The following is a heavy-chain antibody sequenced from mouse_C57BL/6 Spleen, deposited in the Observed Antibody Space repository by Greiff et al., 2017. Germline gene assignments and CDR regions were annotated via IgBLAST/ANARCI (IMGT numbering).Heavy chain of an antibody. J-gene: IGHJ4*01. V-gene: IGHV1-64*01. D-gene: IGHD4-1*01. CDR3: ARGPLWDDYAMDY. CDR2: IHPNSGST. CDR1: GYTFTSYW. Sequence: QVQLQQPGAELVKPGASVKLSCKASGYTFTSYWMHWVKQRPGQGLEWIGMIHPNSGSTNYNEKFKSKATLTVDKSSSTAYMQLSSLTSEDSAVYYCARGPLWDDYAMDYWGQGTSVTVSS.